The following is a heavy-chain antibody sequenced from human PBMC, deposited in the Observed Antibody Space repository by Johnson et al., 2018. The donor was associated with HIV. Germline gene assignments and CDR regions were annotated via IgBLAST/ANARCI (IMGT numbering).Heavy chain of an antibody. J-gene: IGHJ3*02. D-gene: IGHD3-3*01. CDR2: ISYDGSNK. CDR1: GFTFRSYA. Sequence: QVQLVESGGGVVQPGRSLRLSCAASGFTFRSYAMHWVRQAPGKGLEWVAVISYDGSNKYYADSVKGRFTISRDNAKNSLYLQMNSLRAEDTAVYYCAKDLGDFWSGYYFDIWGQGTMVTVSS. CDR3: AKDLGDFWSGYYFDI. V-gene: IGHV3-30-3*01.